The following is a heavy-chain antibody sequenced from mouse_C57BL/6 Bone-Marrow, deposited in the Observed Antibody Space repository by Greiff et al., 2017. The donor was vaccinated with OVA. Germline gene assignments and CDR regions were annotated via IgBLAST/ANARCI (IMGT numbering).Heavy chain of an antibody. CDR1: GFTFSDYG. D-gene: IGHD1-1*01. Sequence: EVHLVESGGGLVKPGGSLKLSCAASGFTFSDYGMHWVRQAPEKGLEWVAYISSGSSTIYYADTVKGRFTISRDNAKNTLFLQMTSLRSEDTAMYYCARAYYYGSSGYFDVWGTGTTVTVSS. CDR2: ISSGSSTI. V-gene: IGHV5-17*01. CDR3: ARAYYYGSSGYFDV. J-gene: IGHJ1*03.